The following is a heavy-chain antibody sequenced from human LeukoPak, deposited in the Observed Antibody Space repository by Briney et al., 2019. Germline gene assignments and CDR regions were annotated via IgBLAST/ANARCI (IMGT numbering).Heavy chain of an antibody. CDR1: GFTFSSYG. V-gene: IGHV3-33*01. CDR2: IWYDGSNK. CDR3: ARDPALDRIAVAGLAAG. D-gene: IGHD6-19*01. Sequence: GRSLRLSCAASGFTFSSYGMHWVRQAPGKGLERVAVIWYDGSNKYYADSVKGRFTISRDNSKNTLYLQMNSLRAEDTAVYYCARDPALDRIAVAGLAAGWGQGTLVTVSS. J-gene: IGHJ4*02.